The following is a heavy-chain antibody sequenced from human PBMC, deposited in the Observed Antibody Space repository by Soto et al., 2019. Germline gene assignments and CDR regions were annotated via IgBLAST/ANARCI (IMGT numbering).Heavy chain of an antibody. CDR3: ARLPYDILTGYYIFDY. CDR1: GYSFTGYW. D-gene: IGHD3-9*01. CDR2: IYPGDSDT. Sequence: GESLKISCKASGYSFTGYWIGWVRQMPGKGLEWMGIIYPGDSDTRYSPSFQGQVTISADKSIRTAYLQWSSLKASDTAMYYCARLPYDILTGYYIFDYWGQGTLVTVSS. J-gene: IGHJ4*02. V-gene: IGHV5-51*01.